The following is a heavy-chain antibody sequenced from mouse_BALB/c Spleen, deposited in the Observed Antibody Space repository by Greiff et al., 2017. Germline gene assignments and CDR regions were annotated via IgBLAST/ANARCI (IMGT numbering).Heavy chain of an antibody. J-gene: IGHJ2*01. CDR1: GYTFTSYT. Sequence: QVQLQQSGAELARPGASVKMSCKASGYTFTSYTMHWVKPRPGQGLEWIGYINPSSGYTNYNQKFKDKATLTADKSSSTAYMQLSSLTSEDSAVYFCANWDYWGQGTTLTVSS. V-gene: IGHV1-4*01. CDR3: ANWDY. CDR2: INPSSGYT. D-gene: IGHD4-1*01.